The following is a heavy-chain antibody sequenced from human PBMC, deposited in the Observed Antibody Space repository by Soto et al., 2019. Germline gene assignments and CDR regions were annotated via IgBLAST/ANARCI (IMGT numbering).Heavy chain of an antibody. CDR3: TSDTFGLRDT. V-gene: IGHV3-74*01. J-gene: IGHJ5*02. D-gene: IGHD3-16*01. CDR2: INPAGTIT. CDR1: GFPFRHYW. Sequence: GGSLRLSCAASGFPFRHYWMHWVRQTPGKGLVWVSRINPAGTITNYADSVEGRFTISRDNADSALFLQMNSLSAEDTAIYYCTSDTFGLRDTWGQGT.